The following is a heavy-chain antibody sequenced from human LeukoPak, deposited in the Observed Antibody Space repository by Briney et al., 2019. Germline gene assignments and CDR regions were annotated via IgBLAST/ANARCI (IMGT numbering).Heavy chain of an antibody. CDR1: GFTFSDYY. Sequence: GGSLRLSCAASGFTFSDYYMNWVRQAPGKGLEWVSSISSSSSYIYYADSVKGRFTISRDNAKNSLYLQMNSLRAEDTAVYYCARDWLQGSSGWYWGQGTLVTVSS. V-gene: IGHV3-21*01. CDR3: ARDWLQGSSGWY. J-gene: IGHJ4*02. D-gene: IGHD6-19*01. CDR2: ISSSSSYI.